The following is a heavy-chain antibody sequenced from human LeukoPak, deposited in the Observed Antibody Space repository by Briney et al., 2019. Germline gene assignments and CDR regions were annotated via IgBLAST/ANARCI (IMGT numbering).Heavy chain of an antibody. D-gene: IGHD3-22*01. CDR2: ISAYNGNT. Sequence: ASVKVSCKDSGYAFTSSGIRWVRQAPGQGLEWMGWISAYNGNTNYAQQLQGRVTMTTDTSTSTAYMELRSLRSDDTAVYYCARETYYYDSSGYPIDYWGQGTLVTVSS. CDR1: GYAFTSSG. J-gene: IGHJ4*02. V-gene: IGHV1-18*01. CDR3: ARETYYYDSSGYPIDY.